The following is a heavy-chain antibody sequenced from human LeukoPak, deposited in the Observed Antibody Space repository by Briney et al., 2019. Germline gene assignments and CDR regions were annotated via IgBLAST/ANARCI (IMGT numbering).Heavy chain of an antibody. V-gene: IGHV3-23*01. Sequence: GGSLRLSCAASGFTFSSIAMSWVRQAPDKGLEWVSTISGSGGGTYYADSVKGRFTISRDNSKNTLYLQMNSLRADDTAVYYCAKDLGRYRNNFFDYWGQGNLVTVSS. CDR3: AKDLGRYRNNFFDY. J-gene: IGHJ4*02. CDR2: ISGSGGGT. D-gene: IGHD1-26*01. CDR1: GFTFSSIA.